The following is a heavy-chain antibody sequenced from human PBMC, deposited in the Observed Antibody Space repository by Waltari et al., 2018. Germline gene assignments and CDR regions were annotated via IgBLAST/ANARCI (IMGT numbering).Heavy chain of an antibody. J-gene: IGHJ4*02. CDR1: GGSISSYY. V-gene: IGHV4-59*01. CDR3: ARSFLGVSQNWNAFDY. CDR2: IYYSGST. Sequence: QVQLQESGPGLVKPSETLSLTCTVSGGSISSYYWSWIRQPPGKGLEWIGYIYYSGSTNYHPSPKSRVTISVDTSKNQFSLKLSSVTAADTAVYYCARSFLGVSQNWNAFDYWGQGTLVTVSS. D-gene: IGHD1-1*01.